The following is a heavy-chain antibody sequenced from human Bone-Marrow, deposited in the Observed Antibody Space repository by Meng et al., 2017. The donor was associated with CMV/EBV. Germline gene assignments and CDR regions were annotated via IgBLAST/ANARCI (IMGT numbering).Heavy chain of an antibody. CDR3: AREGLWDFCSSTSCYSFDY. CDR2: INPNDGSI. D-gene: IGHD2-2*01. Sequence: FTDYYFHWVRQAPGQGLEWMGVINPNDGSINYAQKFKGRVTMTRDKSTNTVYMDLSSLRSDDTAVYYCAREGLWDFCSSTSCYSFDYWGHGTLVTVSS. CDR1: FTDYY. V-gene: IGHV1-46*01. J-gene: IGHJ4*01.